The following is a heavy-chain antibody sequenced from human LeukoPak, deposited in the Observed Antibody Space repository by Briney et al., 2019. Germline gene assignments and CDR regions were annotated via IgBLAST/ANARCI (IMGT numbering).Heavy chain of an antibody. J-gene: IGHJ4*02. CDR1: GGSISGSSYY. CDR2: IYYRGNT. V-gene: IGHV4-39*07. Sequence: PSETLSLTCTVSGGSISGSSYYWGWIRQPPGKGLEWIGTIYYRGNTYYNPSLKSRVSISVDTSKNQFSLSLRSVTAADTAVYYCANLVGATTPVSRGWGQGTLVTVSS. CDR3: ANLVGATTPVSRG. D-gene: IGHD1-26*01.